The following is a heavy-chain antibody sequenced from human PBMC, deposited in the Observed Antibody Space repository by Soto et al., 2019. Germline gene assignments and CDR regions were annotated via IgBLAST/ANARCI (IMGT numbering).Heavy chain of an antibody. V-gene: IGHV4-39*01. Sequence: KPSETLSLTCTVSGGSISSSSYYWGWIRQPPGKGLEWIGSIYYSGSTYYNPSLKSRVTISVDTSKNQFSLKLSSVTAADTAVYYCARRSPRFEYWGQGTLVIVSS. CDR3: ARRSPRFEY. J-gene: IGHJ4*02. CDR2: IYYSGST. CDR1: GGSISSSSYY.